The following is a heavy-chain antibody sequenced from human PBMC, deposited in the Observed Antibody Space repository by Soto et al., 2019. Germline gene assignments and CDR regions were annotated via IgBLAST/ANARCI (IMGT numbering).Heavy chain of an antibody. CDR1: GFTVSSNY. Sequence: TGGSLRLSCAASGFTVSSNYMSWVRQAPGKGLEWVSVIYSGGSTYYADSVKGRFTISRDNSKNTLYLQMNSLRAEDTAVYYCARNWNAYGMDVWGQGTTVTVS. D-gene: IGHD1-1*01. V-gene: IGHV3-53*01. J-gene: IGHJ6*02. CDR3: ARNWNAYGMDV. CDR2: IYSGGST.